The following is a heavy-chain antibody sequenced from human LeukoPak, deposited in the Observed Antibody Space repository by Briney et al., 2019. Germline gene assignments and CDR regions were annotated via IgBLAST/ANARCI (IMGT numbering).Heavy chain of an antibody. Sequence: PGGSLRLSYAASGFTFGIYEMNWVRQAPGKGLEWVSYISSSGSTIYYSDSVKGRFTISRDNAKNSLDLQMNILRAEDTAVYYCARETDSTLFDYWGQGTLVTVSS. V-gene: IGHV3-48*03. J-gene: IGHJ4*02. CDR2: ISSSGSTI. D-gene: IGHD2-2*01. CDR3: ARETDSTLFDY. CDR1: GFTFGIYE.